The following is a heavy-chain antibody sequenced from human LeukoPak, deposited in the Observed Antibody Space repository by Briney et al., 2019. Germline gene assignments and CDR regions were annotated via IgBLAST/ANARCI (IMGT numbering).Heavy chain of an antibody. J-gene: IGHJ5*02. V-gene: IGHV1-18*01. D-gene: IGHD3-3*01. CDR3: ARVSDYDFWSGDNWFDP. CDR2: ISAYNGNT. Sequence: GASVEVSCKASGGTFSSYAISWVRQAPGQGLEWMGWISAYNGNTNYAQKLQGRVTMTTDTSTSTAYMELRSLRSDDTAVYYCARVSDYDFWSGDNWFDPWGQGTLVTVSS. CDR1: GGTFSSYA.